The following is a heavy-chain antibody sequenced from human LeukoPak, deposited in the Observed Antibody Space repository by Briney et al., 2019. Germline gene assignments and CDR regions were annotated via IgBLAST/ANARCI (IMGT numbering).Heavy chain of an antibody. J-gene: IGHJ4*02. D-gene: IGHD3-10*01. CDR2: ISVSGGST. CDR1: GFTVGSSA. CDR3: AKYGDALGSYYDY. Sequence: GRCLRLSRAAAGFTVGSSAMSCARQEPGKWLEWVSTISVSGGSTNYADSVKGRFTFSRDNSKNTLHLQMNTLRAEDTALYYCAKYGDALGSYYDYRGQGTLVTVSS. V-gene: IGHV3-23*01.